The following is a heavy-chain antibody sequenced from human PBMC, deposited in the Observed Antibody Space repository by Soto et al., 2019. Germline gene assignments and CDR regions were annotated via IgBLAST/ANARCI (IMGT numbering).Heavy chain of an antibody. CDR1: GVTFIGYY. CDR2: ISSGGGTI. Sequence: WGSLRLSCAASGVTFIGYYMTWIRQSPGKGLEWVSYISSGGGTIHYADSVKGRFTISRDNAKTSLYLQMNSLRAEDTAVYYCARTPITSGSYHYDSWGQGTLVTVSS. D-gene: IGHD3-10*01. CDR3: ARTPITSGSYHYDS. J-gene: IGHJ4*02. V-gene: IGHV3-11*01.